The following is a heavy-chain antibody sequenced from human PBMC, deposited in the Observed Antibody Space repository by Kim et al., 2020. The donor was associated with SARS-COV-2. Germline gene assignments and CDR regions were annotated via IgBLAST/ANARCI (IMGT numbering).Heavy chain of an antibody. Sequence: SETLSLTCTVSGGSISSSSFYWGWIRQPPGKGLEWIGNIYYSGSTYYNPSLKSRVTISVDTSKNQFSLKLSSVTAADTAVYYCARAAYSSSWVDYWGQGTLVTVSS. V-gene: IGHV4-39*07. CDR1: GGSISSSSFY. J-gene: IGHJ4*02. CDR3: ARAAYSSSWVDY. D-gene: IGHD6-13*01. CDR2: IYYSGST.